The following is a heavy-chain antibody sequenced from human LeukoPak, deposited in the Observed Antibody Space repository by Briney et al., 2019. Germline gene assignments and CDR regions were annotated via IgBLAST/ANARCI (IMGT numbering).Heavy chain of an antibody. Sequence: PSETLSLTCTVSGDSISSSRYYWGWLRQPPGKGLEWIGSIYYSGSTYYNPSLKSRVTIFLDTSKNQFSLKLRSVTAADTAVYYCARQVAGVYYFDYWGQGTLVTVSS. D-gene: IGHD6-19*01. CDR1: GDSISSSRYY. CDR3: ARQVAGVYYFDY. J-gene: IGHJ4*02. V-gene: IGHV4-39*01. CDR2: IYYSGST.